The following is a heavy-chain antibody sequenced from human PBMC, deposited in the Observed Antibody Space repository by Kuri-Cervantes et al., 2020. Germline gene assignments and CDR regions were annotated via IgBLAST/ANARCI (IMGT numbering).Heavy chain of an antibody. Sequence: ASVKVSCKASGYTFTSYAMNWVRQAPGQGLEWMGWINGGIHNTKYSQKFQGRVTITRDTSASTAYMELSSLRSEDTAVYYCASPTDEAGTDAFDIWGQGTMVTVSS. CDR3: ASPTDEAGTDAFDI. V-gene: IGHV1-3*01. CDR1: GYTFTSYA. J-gene: IGHJ3*02. D-gene: IGHD6-13*01. CDR2: INGGIHNT.